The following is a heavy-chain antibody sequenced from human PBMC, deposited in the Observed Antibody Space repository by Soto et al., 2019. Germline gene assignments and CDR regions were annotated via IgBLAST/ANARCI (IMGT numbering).Heavy chain of an antibody. D-gene: IGHD2-2*01. J-gene: IGHJ6*02. Sequence: ASVKVSCKASGYTFTSYYLPWVRHAPGQGLEWMGIINPSGGSTSYAQKFQGRVTMTRDTSTSTVYMELSSLRSEDAAVYYCARDTLGEGTRDIVVVVPTPYGMEVWG. CDR1: GYTFTSYY. CDR3: ARDTLGEGTRDIVVVVPTPYGMEV. CDR2: INPSGGST. V-gene: IGHV1-46*01.